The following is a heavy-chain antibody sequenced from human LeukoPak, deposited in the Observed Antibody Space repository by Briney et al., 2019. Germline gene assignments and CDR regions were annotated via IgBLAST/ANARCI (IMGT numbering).Heavy chain of an antibody. CDR1: GYTFTSYD. J-gene: IGHJ4*02. D-gene: IGHD1-26*01. CDR2: MNPNSGNT. CDR3: ARDHVGATTFDY. V-gene: IGHV1-8*01. Sequence: ASVKVSCKASGYTFTSYDINWVRQATGQGLEWMGWMNPNSGNTGYAQKFQGRVTITRDTSASTAYMELSSLRSEDTAVYYCARDHVGATTFDYWGQGTLVTVSS.